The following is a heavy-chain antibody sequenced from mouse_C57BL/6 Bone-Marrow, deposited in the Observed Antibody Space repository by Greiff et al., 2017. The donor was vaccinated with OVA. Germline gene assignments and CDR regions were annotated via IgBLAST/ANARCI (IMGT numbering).Heavy chain of an antibody. V-gene: IGHV5-16*01. J-gene: IGHJ1*03. CDR1: GFTFSDYY. D-gene: IGHD1-1*01. CDR3: AREPPIYYYGSSWYFDV. Sequence: DVKLVESEGGLVQPGRSMKLSCTASGFTFSDYYMAWVRQVPEKGLEWVANINYDGSSTYYLDSLKSRFIISRDNAKNILYLQMSSLKSEDTATYYCAREPPIYYYGSSWYFDVWGTGTTVTVSS. CDR2: INYDGSST.